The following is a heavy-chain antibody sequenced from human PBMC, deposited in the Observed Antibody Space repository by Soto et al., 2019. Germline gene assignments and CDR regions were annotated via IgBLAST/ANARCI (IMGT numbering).Heavy chain of an antibody. CDR1: GFTFSASY. Sequence: QVQLVESGGDLVQPGGSLRLSCAASGFTFSASYMTWIRQAPGRGLEWVSYISNSGNTKEYADSVRGRFTISRDNAKNSLHLQRDSLRAEDTAVYYCARERSCNGNSCYKLRFDPWGQGTRVIVSS. J-gene: IGHJ5*02. D-gene: IGHD5-12*01. CDR2: ISNSGNTK. V-gene: IGHV3-11*01. CDR3: ARERSCNGNSCYKLRFDP.